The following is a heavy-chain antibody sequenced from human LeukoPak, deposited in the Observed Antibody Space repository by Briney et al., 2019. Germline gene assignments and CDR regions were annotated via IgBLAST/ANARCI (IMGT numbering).Heavy chain of an antibody. Sequence: SETLSLTCTVSGYSISSGHYWGWIRQPPGKGLEWIGSIYHSGSTYYNPSLKSRVTISVDTSKNQFSLKLSSVTAADTAVYYCAIVVVELFDYWGQGTLVTVSS. D-gene: IGHD2-15*01. CDR3: AIVVVELFDY. J-gene: IGHJ4*02. CDR2: IYHSGST. V-gene: IGHV4-38-2*02. CDR1: GYSISSGHY.